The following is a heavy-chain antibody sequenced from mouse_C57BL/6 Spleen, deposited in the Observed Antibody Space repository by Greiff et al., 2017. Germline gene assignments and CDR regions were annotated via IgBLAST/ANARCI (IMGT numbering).Heavy chain of an antibody. CDR2: FYPGSGSI. J-gene: IGHJ3*01. Sequence: QVQLQQSGAELVKPGASVKLSCKASGYTFTEYTIHWVKQRSGQGLEWIGWFYPGSGSIKYNEKFKDKATLTADKSSSTVYMELSRLTSEDSAVYFCARHEGGHYDGYLPWFAYWGQGTLVTVSA. CDR3: ARHEGGHYDGYLPWFAY. V-gene: IGHV1-62-2*01. D-gene: IGHD2-3*01. CDR1: GYTFTEYT.